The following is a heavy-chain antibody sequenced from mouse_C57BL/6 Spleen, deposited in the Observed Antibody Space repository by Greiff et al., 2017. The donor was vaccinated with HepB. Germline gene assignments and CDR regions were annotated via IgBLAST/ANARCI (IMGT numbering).Heavy chain of an antibody. V-gene: IGHV1-82*01. Sequence: VKLMESGPELVKPGASVKISCKASGYAFSSSWMNWVKQRPGKGLEWIGRIYPGDGDTNYNGKFKGKATLTADKSSSTAYMQLSSLTSEDSAVYFCARGAIYYDYGNAMDYWGQGTSVTVSS. CDR3: ARGAIYYDYGNAMDY. J-gene: IGHJ4*01. CDR2: IYPGDGDT. D-gene: IGHD2-4*01. CDR1: GYAFSSSW.